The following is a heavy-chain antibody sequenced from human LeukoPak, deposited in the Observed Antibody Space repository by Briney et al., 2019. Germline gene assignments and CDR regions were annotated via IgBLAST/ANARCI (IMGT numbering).Heavy chain of an antibody. CDR2: NNGDGSGT. D-gene: IGHD6-6*01. CDR3: ARESSSSGRYFDY. J-gene: IGHJ4*02. V-gene: IGHV3-74*01. CDR1: GFSLSGYW. Sequence: GGSLRLSCVASGFSLSGYWMYWVRQAPGKGLMYISRNNGDGSGTNCADSVKGRFTISRDNAKNTLFLQMNGLRAEDTAVYYCARESSSSGRYFDYWGQGTLVTVS.